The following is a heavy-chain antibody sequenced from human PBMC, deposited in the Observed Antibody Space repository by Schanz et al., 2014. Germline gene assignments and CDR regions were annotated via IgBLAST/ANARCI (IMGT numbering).Heavy chain of an antibody. CDR2: VFPNGIT. D-gene: IGHD5-18*01. CDR3: ARDTAWRLDL. CDR1: GGSIRSGTYY. Sequence: QVQLQESGPGLVKPSQTLSLTCTVSGGSIRSGTYYWSWIRQPAGKALEWVGRVFPNGITNYNPPLKSRVSIALDAPKSQFSLPLTSLTAADTAVYYCARDTAWRLDLWGRGTLVTVSS. V-gene: IGHV4-61*02. J-gene: IGHJ2*01.